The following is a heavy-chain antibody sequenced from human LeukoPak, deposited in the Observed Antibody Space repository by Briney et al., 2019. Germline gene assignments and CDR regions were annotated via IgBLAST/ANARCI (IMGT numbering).Heavy chain of an antibody. CDR3: ARYSSSTGGASYYLDY. Sequence: GGSLRLSCTASGFTLRNYWTHWVRQVPGKRLVWVSRISGDGSVTNYADSVQGRFTISRDNAKNTLYLQIDSLRSEDTAVYYCARYSSSTGGASYYLDYWGHGTLVTVSS. V-gene: IGHV3-74*01. CDR2: ISGDGSVT. J-gene: IGHJ4*01. D-gene: IGHD6-6*01. CDR1: GFTLRNYW.